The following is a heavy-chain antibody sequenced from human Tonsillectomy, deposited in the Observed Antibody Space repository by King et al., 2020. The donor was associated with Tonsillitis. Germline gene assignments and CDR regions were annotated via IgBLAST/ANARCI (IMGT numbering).Heavy chain of an antibody. J-gene: IGHJ4*02. D-gene: IGHD3-3*01. CDR1: GGSVSSGSYY. V-gene: IGHV4-61*01. Sequence: VQLQESGPGLVKPSETLSLTCTVSGGSVSSGSYYWSWIRQPPGKGLEWIGYIYYSGSTNYNPSLKSRVTISVDTSKNQFSLKLSSVTAADTAVLSCARQVRGPANYDFWRGSLYYFDYWGQGTLVTVSS. CDR2: IYYSGST. CDR3: ARQVRGPANYDFWRGSLYYFDY.